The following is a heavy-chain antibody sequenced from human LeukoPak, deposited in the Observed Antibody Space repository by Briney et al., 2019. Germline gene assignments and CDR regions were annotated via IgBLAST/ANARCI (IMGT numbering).Heavy chain of an antibody. J-gene: IGHJ4*02. CDR2: IDWDDDK. D-gene: IGHD6-13*01. CDR1: GFSLSTSGMC. Sequence: SGPALVKPTQTLTLTCTFSGFSLSTSGMCVSWIRQPPGKALEWLARIDWDDDKYYSTSLKTRLTISKDTSKNQVVLTMTNMDPVDTATYYGARSPSAAGTVYFDYWGQGTLVTVSS. CDR3: ARSPSAAGTVYFDY. V-gene: IGHV2-70*11.